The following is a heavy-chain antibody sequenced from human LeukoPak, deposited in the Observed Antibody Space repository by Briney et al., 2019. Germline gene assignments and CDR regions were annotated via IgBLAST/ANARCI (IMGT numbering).Heavy chain of an antibody. D-gene: IGHD3-10*01. Sequence: SETLSLTCAVYGGSFSGYYWSWIRQPPGKGLEWIGEINHSGSTNYNPSLKGRVTISVDTSKNQFSLKLSSVTAADTAVYYCAREDKWADYYGSGSYYNGATRIDYWGQGTLVTVSS. CDR2: INHSGST. CDR3: AREDKWADYYGSGSYYNGATRIDY. CDR1: GGSFSGYY. V-gene: IGHV4-34*01. J-gene: IGHJ4*02.